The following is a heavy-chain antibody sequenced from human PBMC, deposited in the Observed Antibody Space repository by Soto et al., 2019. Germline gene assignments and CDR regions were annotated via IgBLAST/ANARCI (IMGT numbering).Heavy chain of an antibody. CDR2: IIPIFGTA. D-gene: IGHD2-8*01. CDR1: GGTFSSYA. CDR3: ARVRGLGDGGVLASDIVLMVYANYGMDV. V-gene: IGHV1-69*13. J-gene: IGHJ6*02. Sequence: GASVKVSCKASGGTFSSYAISCVRQAPGQGLEWMGGIIPIFGTANYAQKFQGRVTITADESTSTAYMELSSLRSEDTAVYYCARVRGLGDGGVLASDIVLMVYANYGMDVWGQGTTVTVSS.